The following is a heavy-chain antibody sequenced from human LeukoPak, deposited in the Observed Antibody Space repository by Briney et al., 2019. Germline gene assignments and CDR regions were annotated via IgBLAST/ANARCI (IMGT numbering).Heavy chain of an antibody. CDR3: ARQVGYCSGGSCSPVHDAFDI. V-gene: IGHV5-51*01. CDR2: IYPGDSDT. D-gene: IGHD2-15*01. CDR1: GYSFTSYW. Sequence: GESLKISCKGSGYSFTSYWIGWVRQMPGKGLEWMGIIYPGDSDTRYSPSFQGQVTISADNSISTAYLQWSSLKASDTAMYYCARQVGYCSGGSCSPVHDAFDIWGQGTMVTVSS. J-gene: IGHJ3*02.